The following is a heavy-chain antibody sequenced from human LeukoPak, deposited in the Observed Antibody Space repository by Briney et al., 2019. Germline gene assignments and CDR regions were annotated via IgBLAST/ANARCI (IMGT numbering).Heavy chain of an antibody. Sequence: GGSLRLSCETSGFTFSSYGMSWVRQAPGKGLEWVSAISGSGGSTYYADSVKGRFTISRDNAKNSLYLQMNSLRAEDTAVYYCARAAGHYYYYYYMDVWGKGTTVTISS. D-gene: IGHD6-13*01. CDR1: GFTFSSYG. J-gene: IGHJ6*03. CDR3: ARAAGHYYYYYYMDV. CDR2: ISGSGGST. V-gene: IGHV3-23*01.